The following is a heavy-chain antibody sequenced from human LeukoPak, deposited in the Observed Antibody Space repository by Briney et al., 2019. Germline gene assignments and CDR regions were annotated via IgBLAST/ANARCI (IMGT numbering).Heavy chain of an antibody. Sequence: SQTLSLTCTVSGGSVSSGDYYWSWIRQPPGKGLEWIGYIYYIGSTYYNPSLKSRVTISVDTSKNQFSLKLSSVTAADTAVYYCARVVALFGELSEPDYWGQGILVTVSS. CDR2: IYYIGST. V-gene: IGHV4-30-4*01. D-gene: IGHD3-10*01. J-gene: IGHJ4*02. CDR3: ARVVALFGELSEPDY. CDR1: GGSVSSGDYY.